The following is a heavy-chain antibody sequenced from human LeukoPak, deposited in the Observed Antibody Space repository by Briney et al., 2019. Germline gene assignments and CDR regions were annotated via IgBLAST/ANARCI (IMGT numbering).Heavy chain of an antibody. CDR1: GFTVSSKY. CDR3: ARGIVYYFDY. CDR2: IYSDGST. D-gene: IGHD5/OR15-5a*01. J-gene: IGHJ4*02. Sequence: GGSLRLSCAASGFTVSSKYMSWVRQAPGKGLEWVSVIYSDGSTYYIDSVKGRFIISRDNSKNTLYLQMDRLRAEDTAVYYCARGIVYYFDYWGQGTLVTVSS. V-gene: IGHV3-66*01.